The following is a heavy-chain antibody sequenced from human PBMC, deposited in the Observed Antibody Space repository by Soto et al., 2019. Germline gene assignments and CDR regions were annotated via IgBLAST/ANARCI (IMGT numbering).Heavy chain of an antibody. CDR1: GGSIGSHY. V-gene: IGHV4-59*11. CDR3: ARDGLLEDYSYGLLDY. J-gene: IGHJ4*02. Sequence: PSETLSLTCTVSGGSIGSHYWNWIRQPPGKGLEWIGYIFHSGSTKYNPSLQSRVTISVDTSKNEFSLRLTSVTAADMAVYYCARDGLLEDYSYGLLDYWGPGSLVTVSS. CDR2: IFHSGST. D-gene: IGHD5-18*01.